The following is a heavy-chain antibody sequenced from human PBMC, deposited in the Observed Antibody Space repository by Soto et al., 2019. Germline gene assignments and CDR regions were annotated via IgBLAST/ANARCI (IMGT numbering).Heavy chain of an antibody. CDR3: ARENYHYDN. J-gene: IGHJ4*02. V-gene: IGHV1-2*02. Sequence: ASVKVSCKTSGYTFSNYYMHWVRRAPGQGLEWMGWIFPKDGGTYYAQNFQGRVTMTRDTSITTVYMELSSLRSDDTAVYFCARENYHYDNWGQGTLVTVSS. D-gene: IGHD1-7*01. CDR1: GYTFSNYY. CDR2: IFPKDGGT.